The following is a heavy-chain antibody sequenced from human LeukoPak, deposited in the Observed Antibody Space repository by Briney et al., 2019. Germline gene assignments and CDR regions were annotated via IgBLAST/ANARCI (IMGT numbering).Heavy chain of an antibody. J-gene: IGHJ4*02. D-gene: IGHD3-22*01. V-gene: IGHV1-69*02. CDR3: ARHSSRGHYYDFDF. CDR1: GYTFTDYY. CDR2: IVPVIGVA. Sequence: SVKVSCKASGYTFTDYYIHWVRQAPGQGLEWVGRIVPVIGVATYAQSLQGRVIITADRSTNTTYMELSSLRFEDSAVYFCARHSSRGHYYDFDFWGQGSLVTVSS.